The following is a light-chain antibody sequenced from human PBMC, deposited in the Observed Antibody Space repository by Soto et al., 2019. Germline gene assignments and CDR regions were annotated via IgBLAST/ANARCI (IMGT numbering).Light chain of an antibody. CDR2: AAS. Sequence: DIHMTQSPSSLSASVEDRVIITCRASQSISNHLNWYQQKPGKAPKLLIFAASSLQSGVPSRFSGSRSGPDFTLTISSLQPEDFATYYCQPSYSSPPRFGQGTKV. V-gene: IGKV1-39*01. J-gene: IGKJ1*01. CDR3: QPSYSSPPR. CDR1: QSISNH.